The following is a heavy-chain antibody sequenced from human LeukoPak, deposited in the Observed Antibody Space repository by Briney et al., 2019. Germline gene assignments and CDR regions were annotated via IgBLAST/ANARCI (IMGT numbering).Heavy chain of an antibody. Sequence: PGGSPRLSCAASGFTFSSYSMNWVRQAPGKGLEWVSAISGSGGSTYYADSVKGRFTISRDNSRNTLYLQMNSLRAEDTAVYYCAKEAVAGYYFDYWGQGTLVTVSS. J-gene: IGHJ4*02. CDR3: AKEAVAGYYFDY. D-gene: IGHD6-19*01. CDR1: GFTFSSYS. V-gene: IGHV3-23*01. CDR2: ISGSGGST.